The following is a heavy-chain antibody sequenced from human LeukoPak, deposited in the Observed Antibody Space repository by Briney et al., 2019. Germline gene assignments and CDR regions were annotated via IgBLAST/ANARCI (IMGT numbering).Heavy chain of an antibody. CDR2: IIPIFGTA. CDR1: GGTFSSYA. V-gene: IGHV1-69*05. CDR3: ASTWGELWDFWCEGYFQH. Sequence: SVKVSCKASGGTFSSYAISWVRQAPGQGLEWMGRIIPIFGTANYAQKFQGRVTITTDESTSTAYMELSSLRSEDTAVYYCASTWGELWDFWCEGYFQHWGQGTLVTVSS. D-gene: IGHD3-16*01. J-gene: IGHJ1*01.